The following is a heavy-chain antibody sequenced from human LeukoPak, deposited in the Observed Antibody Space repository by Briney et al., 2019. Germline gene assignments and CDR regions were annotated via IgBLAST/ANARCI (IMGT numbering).Heavy chain of an antibody. J-gene: IGHJ4*02. Sequence: PSETLSLTCTVSGGSISSGSYYWGWIRQPPGKGLEWIGSIRYSGSTYYNPALKGRVTISVDTSKNQFSLNLSAATAADTAVYYCAKVAVYAILWVHYYFDYWGQGTLVTVSS. CDR1: GGSISSGSYY. D-gene: IGHD2-8*02. CDR2: IRYSGST. V-gene: IGHV4-39*01. CDR3: AKVAVYAILWVHYYFDY.